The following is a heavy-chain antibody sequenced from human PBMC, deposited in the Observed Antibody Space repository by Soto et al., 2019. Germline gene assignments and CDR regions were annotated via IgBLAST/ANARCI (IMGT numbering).Heavy chain of an antibody. J-gene: IGHJ3*02. V-gene: IGHV4-59*08. CDR2: IYYSGST. CDR3: ARHSRLLWFGELPKGNAFDI. Sequence: QVQLQESGPGLVKPSETLSLTCTVSGGSISSYYWSWIRQPPGKGLEWIGYIYYSGSTNYNPSLKSRVTISVDTSKNQFSLKLSSVTAADTAVYYCARHSRLLWFGELPKGNAFDIWGQGTMVTVSS. D-gene: IGHD3-10*01. CDR1: GGSISSYY.